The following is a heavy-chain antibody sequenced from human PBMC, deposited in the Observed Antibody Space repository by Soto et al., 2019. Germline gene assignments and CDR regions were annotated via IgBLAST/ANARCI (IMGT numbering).Heavy chain of an antibody. Sequence: QVQLQQWGAGLLKPSETLSLTCAVYGGSFSGYYWSWIRQPPGKGLEWIGEINHSGSTNYNPSLKSRVTISVDTSKNQFSLKLSSVTAADTAVYYCARGLSGDFWSGYSFYFDYWGQGTLVTVSS. J-gene: IGHJ4*02. CDR1: GGSFSGYY. CDR3: ARGLSGDFWSGYSFYFDY. V-gene: IGHV4-34*01. CDR2: INHSGST. D-gene: IGHD3-3*01.